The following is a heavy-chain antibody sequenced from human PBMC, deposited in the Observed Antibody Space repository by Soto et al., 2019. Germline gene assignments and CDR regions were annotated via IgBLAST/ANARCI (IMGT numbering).Heavy chain of an antibody. CDR1: GFSLSTRDVG. J-gene: IGHJ4*02. CDR3: AHCRGGVASF. Sequence: QITLNESGPTLVKPTQTLTLTCTFSGFSLSTRDVGVGWIRQPPGEALEWLGVVYWDDDKTYSPSLKSRLTITKDTSKNLVVLRMTKVDPVDTATYYCAHCRGGVASFWGQGTLVTVSS. V-gene: IGHV2-5*02. D-gene: IGHD3-16*01. CDR2: VYWDDDK.